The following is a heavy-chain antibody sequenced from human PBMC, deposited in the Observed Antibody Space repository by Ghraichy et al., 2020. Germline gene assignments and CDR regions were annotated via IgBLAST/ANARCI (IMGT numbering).Heavy chain of an antibody. D-gene: IGHD6-19*01. Sequence: GGSLRLSCAASGFTVSSNYMSWVRQAPGKGLEWVSVIYSGGSTYYADSVKGRFTISRDNSKNTLYLQMNSLRAEDTAVYYCARDTAVAGTPYYYGMDVWGQGTTVTVSS. CDR3: ARDTAVAGTPYYYGMDV. J-gene: IGHJ6*02. V-gene: IGHV3-66*01. CDR2: IYSGGST. CDR1: GFTVSSNY.